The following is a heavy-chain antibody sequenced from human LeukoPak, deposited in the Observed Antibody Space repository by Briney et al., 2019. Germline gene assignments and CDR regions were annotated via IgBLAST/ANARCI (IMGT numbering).Heavy chain of an antibody. J-gene: IGHJ3*02. CDR3: ARGGHSGSYYEDAFDI. V-gene: IGHV3-21*01. D-gene: IGHD1-26*01. CDR2: ISSSSSYI. Sequence: PGGSLRLSCAASGFTFSSYSMNWVRQAPGKGLEWVSSISSSSSYIYYADSVKGRFTISRDNAKNSLYLQMNSLRAEDTAVYCCARGGHSGSYYEDAFDIWGQGTMVTVSS. CDR1: GFTFSSYS.